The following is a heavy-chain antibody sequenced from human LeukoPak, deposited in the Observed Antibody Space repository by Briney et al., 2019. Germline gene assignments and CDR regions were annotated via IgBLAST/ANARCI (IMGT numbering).Heavy chain of an antibody. V-gene: IGHV3-23*01. D-gene: IGHD2-8*02. Sequence: GGSLRLSCAASGFTFSSYAMSWVRQAPGKGLEWVSTISASGGSTYFADSVKGRFTISRDNSKNTLYLQMNSLRAEDTAIYYCAKDLVLFDYWGQGTLVTVSS. J-gene: IGHJ4*02. CDR3: AKDLVLFDY. CDR2: ISASGGST. CDR1: GFTFSSYA.